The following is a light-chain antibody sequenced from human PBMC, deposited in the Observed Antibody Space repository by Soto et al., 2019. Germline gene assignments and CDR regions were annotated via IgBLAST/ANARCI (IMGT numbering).Light chain of an antibody. Sequence: EILFTQSPDTLSLSPGERATLSCRASQTVSSNYLAWCQQRPGQAPRLLIYGASTRDAGIPDRFSGSGAGTEFTLTITRLEPEDSAVYVCQQYTGPTTTFGQGTRLEIK. J-gene: IGKJ5*01. CDR3: QQYTGPTTT. V-gene: IGKV3-20*01. CDR2: GAS. CDR1: QTVSSNY.